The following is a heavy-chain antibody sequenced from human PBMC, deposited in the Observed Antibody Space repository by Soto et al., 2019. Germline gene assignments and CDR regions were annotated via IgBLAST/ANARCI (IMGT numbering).Heavy chain of an antibody. J-gene: IGHJ4*02. Sequence: SETLSLTCALSGGSISSGGYAWTWIRQAPGKGLEWIGYIYDYGSTYYNPSLESRVTISLDKSNNQFSLKLTSVTAADTAVYFCARYGGSSTYFFDYWGPGTLVTVSS. CDR3: ARYGGSSTYFFDY. CDR1: GGSISSGGYA. D-gene: IGHD2-15*01. CDR2: IYDYGST. V-gene: IGHV4-30-2*01.